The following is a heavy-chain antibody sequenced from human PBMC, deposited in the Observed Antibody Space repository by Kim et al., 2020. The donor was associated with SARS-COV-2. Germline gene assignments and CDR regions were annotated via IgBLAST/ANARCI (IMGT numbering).Heavy chain of an antibody. Sequence: SETLSLTCTVSGGSISSGGYYWSWIRQHPGKGLEWIGYIYYSGSTYYNPSLKSRVTISVDTSKNQFSLKLSSVTVADTAVYYCARAHDYGDYNTPFDYWGQGTLVTVSS. CDR2: IYYSGST. J-gene: IGHJ4*02. CDR3: ARAHDYGDYNTPFDY. CDR1: GGSISSGGYY. D-gene: IGHD4-17*01. V-gene: IGHV4-31*03.